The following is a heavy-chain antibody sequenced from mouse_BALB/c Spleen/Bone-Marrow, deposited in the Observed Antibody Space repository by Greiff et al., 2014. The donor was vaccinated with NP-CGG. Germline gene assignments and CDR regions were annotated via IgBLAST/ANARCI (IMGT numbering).Heavy chain of an antibody. CDR1: GFTFSDYY. J-gene: IGHJ4*01. Sequence: EVNLEESGGGLVKPGGSLKLSCAASGFTFSDYYMYWVRQTPEKRLEWVATISDGGSYTYYPDSVKGRFTISRDNAKNNLYLQMSSLKSEDTAMYYCARDRRITTATYAMDYWGQGTSVTVSS. CDR3: ARDRRITTATYAMDY. D-gene: IGHD1-2*01. V-gene: IGHV5-4*02. CDR2: ISDGGSYT.